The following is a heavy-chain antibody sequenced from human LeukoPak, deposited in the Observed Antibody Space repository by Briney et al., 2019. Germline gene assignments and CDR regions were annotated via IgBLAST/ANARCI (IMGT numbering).Heavy chain of an antibody. Sequence: SETLSLTCTVSGGSISSYYWSWIRQPPGKGLEWIGYIYYSGSTNYNPSLKSRVTISVDTSKNQFSLKLSSVTAADTAVYYCARVGAAGIDYWGQGTLVTVSS. CDR1: GGSISSYY. J-gene: IGHJ4*02. CDR3: ARVGAAGIDY. V-gene: IGHV4-59*01. D-gene: IGHD6-13*01. CDR2: IYYSGST.